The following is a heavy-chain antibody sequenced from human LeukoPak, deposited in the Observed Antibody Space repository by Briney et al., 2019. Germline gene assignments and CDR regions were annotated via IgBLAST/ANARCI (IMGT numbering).Heavy chain of an antibody. Sequence: GESLKISCEGSGYTFTKYWIGWVRQMPGKGLEWMGIIHPGDSHTWYSPSFQGQVTISADKSISMAYLQWSSLKASDTAMYFCARQPGMAAKSWYFDLWGRGTLVTVSS. CDR1: GYTFTKYW. V-gene: IGHV5-51*01. J-gene: IGHJ2*01. CDR3: ARQPGMAAKSWYFDL. CDR2: IHPGDSHT. D-gene: IGHD5-24*01.